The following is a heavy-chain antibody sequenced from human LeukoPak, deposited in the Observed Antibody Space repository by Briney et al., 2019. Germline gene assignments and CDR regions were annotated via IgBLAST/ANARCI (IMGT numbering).Heavy chain of an antibody. J-gene: IGHJ4*02. D-gene: IGHD6-19*01. CDR2: IKSKTDGGTT. CDR1: GFTFSNAW. CDR3: TTEGSSAWYDY. Sequence: GGSLRLSCAGSGFTFSNAWMTWVRQAPGKGLEWVGRIKSKTDGGTTEYGAPVKGRFTISRDDSKNTLYVQMNSLKTEDTAVYYCTTEGSSAWYDYWGQGTLVTVSS. V-gene: IGHV3-15*01.